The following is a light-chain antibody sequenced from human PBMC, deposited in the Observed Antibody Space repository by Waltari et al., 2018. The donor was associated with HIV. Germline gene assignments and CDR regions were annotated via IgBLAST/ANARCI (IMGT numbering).Light chain of an antibody. CDR3: CSYTGTYTSVV. J-gene: IGLJ2*01. Sequence: QSALTHPRSVSGSPGQSVTISCTGTRGDVGGYDYVSWYQRPQRKAPKLMIYGITKTPSGVPCRCSGSKSGNTASLTISGLQAEDEADYYGCSYTGTYTSVVFGGGTKLTVL. V-gene: IGLV2-11*01. CDR2: GIT. CDR1: RGDVGGYDY.